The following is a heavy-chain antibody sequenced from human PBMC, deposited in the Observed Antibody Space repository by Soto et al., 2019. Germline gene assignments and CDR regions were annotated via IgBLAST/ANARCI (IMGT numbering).Heavy chain of an antibody. CDR1: GYTFTSYG. CDR2: ISAYNGNT. D-gene: IGHD3-3*01. V-gene: IGHV1-18*01. Sequence: ASVKVSCKASGYTFTSYGISWVRQAPGQGLEWMGWISAYNGNTKYSQKFQGRVTITRDTSASTAYMELSSLRSEDTAVYYCARDKSDFWSQPGELENWFDPWGQGTLVTVSS. J-gene: IGHJ5*02. CDR3: ARDKSDFWSQPGELENWFDP.